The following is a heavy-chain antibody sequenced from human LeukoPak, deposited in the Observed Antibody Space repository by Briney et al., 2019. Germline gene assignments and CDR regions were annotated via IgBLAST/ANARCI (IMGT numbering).Heavy chain of an antibody. D-gene: IGHD1-14*01. CDR1: GFTFSSYG. J-gene: IGHJ6*02. V-gene: IGHV3-30*03. Sequence: PGGSLRLSCAASGFTFSSYGMHWVRQAPGKGLEWVAVISYDGSNKYYADSVKGRFTISRDNSKNTLYLQMNSLRAEDTAVYYCASYGTPHYYYYYGMDVWGQGTTVTVSS. CDR2: ISYDGSNK. CDR3: ASYGTPHYYYYYGMDV.